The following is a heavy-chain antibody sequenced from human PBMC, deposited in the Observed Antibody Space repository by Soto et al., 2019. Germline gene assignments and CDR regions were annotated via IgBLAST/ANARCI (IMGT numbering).Heavy chain of an antibody. CDR3: ATSVGIAPTGEDGMGV. CDR2: IIPILTTP. CDR1: GGTFSIYG. V-gene: IGHV1-69*01. Sequence: QVQLVQSGAEVKKTGSSVKVSCKASGGTFSIYGFSWVRQAPGQGPEWIGGIIPILTTPNYAQKFQGRVTIVADETTTTVYMELSSLKFEDTAVYYCATSVGIAPTGEDGMGVW. J-gene: IGHJ6*01. D-gene: IGHD2-8*02.